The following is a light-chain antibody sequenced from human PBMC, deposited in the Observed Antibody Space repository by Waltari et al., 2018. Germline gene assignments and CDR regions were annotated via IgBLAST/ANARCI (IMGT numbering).Light chain of an antibody. CDR1: SRDVGGYNY. CDR3: SSYTSSSTLVV. V-gene: IGLV2-14*03. J-gene: IGLJ2*01. Sequence: QSALTQPASVSGSPGPSITISCTRTSRDVGGYNYVPWYQQHPGKAPKLMIYDVSNRPSGVSNRFSGSKSGNTASLTISGLQAEDEADYYCSSYTSSSTLVVFGGGTKLTVL. CDR2: DVS.